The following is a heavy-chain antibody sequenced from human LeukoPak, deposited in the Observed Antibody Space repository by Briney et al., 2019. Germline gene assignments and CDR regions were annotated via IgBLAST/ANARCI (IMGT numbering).Heavy chain of an antibody. CDR1: GFTFSSYS. D-gene: IGHD3-16*01. J-gene: IGHJ4*02. V-gene: IGHV3-21*01. CDR3: ARGGPHDPHDY. CDR2: ISSSSSYI. Sequence: GGSLRLSCAASGFTFSSYSMNWVRQGPGKGLEWVSSISSSSSYIYYADSVKGRFTISRDNAKNSLYLQMNSLRAEDTAVYYCARGGPHDPHDYWGQGTLVTVSS.